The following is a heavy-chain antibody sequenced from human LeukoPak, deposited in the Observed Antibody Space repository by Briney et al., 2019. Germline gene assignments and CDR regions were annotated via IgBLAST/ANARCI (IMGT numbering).Heavy chain of an antibody. V-gene: IGHV3-30*18. J-gene: IGHJ4*02. CDR2: IAHDGSNK. CDR1: GFSFSNYV. Sequence: GGSLRLSCAASGFSFSNYVMQWVRQVPGKGLEWVALIAHDGSNKYYADSVKGRFTISRDNTKNTLSLQMNSLRAEDTAVYYCAKSGLSRFDYWGQGTLITVSS. CDR3: AKSGLSRFDY. D-gene: IGHD4/OR15-4a*01.